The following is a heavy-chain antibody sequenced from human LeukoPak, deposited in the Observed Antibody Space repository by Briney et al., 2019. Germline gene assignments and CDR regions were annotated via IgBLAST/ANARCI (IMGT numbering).Heavy chain of an antibody. J-gene: IGHJ4*02. Sequence: PSETLSLTCTVSGASISSSSYYWGWIRQPPGKGLEWIGSIYYSGSTYHNPSLKSRVTISVDKTKNQLSLKLSSVTAADTAVYYCARDVAVVAASLYYFDQWGQGTLVTVSS. V-gene: IGHV4-39*07. D-gene: IGHD2-15*01. CDR1: GASISSSSYY. CDR2: IYYSGST. CDR3: ARDVAVVAASLYYFDQ.